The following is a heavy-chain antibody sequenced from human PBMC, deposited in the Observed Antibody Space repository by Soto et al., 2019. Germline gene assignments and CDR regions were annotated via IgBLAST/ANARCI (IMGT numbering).Heavy chain of an antibody. CDR2: ISYDGVNK. CDR1: GFTFSTYT. CDR3: ARGYSGSYPPRDY. J-gene: IGHJ4*02. Sequence: GGSLRLSCAASGFTFSTYTMHWVRQAPGKGLEWVALISYDGVNKYYADSVKGRFTISRDNSKNTLYLQMNSLRTEDTAVYYCARGYSGSYPPRDYWGQGTLVTVSS. V-gene: IGHV3-30-3*01. D-gene: IGHD1-26*01.